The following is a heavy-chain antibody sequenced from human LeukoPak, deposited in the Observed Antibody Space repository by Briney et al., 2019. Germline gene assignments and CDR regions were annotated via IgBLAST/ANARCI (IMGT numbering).Heavy chain of an antibody. Sequence: GGSLRLSCAASGFTFSSYGMHWVRQAPGKGLEWVSTISGSGNSTYYADSVKGRFTISRDNSKNTLYLQMNSLRAEDTAVYYCAKVRGIAAAGTWNYWGQGTLVTVSS. CDR3: AKVRGIAAAGTWNY. CDR1: GFTFSSYG. V-gene: IGHV3-23*01. D-gene: IGHD6-13*01. J-gene: IGHJ4*02. CDR2: ISGSGNST.